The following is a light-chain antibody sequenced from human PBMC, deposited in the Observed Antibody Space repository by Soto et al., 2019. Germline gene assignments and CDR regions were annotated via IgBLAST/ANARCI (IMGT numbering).Light chain of an antibody. CDR1: SSNIGSNY. J-gene: IGLJ2*01. V-gene: IGLV1-47*01. CDR3: AAWDDSLSGRYVV. CDR2: RNN. Sequence: QPVLTQPPSASGTPGQRVTISCSGSSSNIGSNYVYWYQQLPGTAPKLLIYRNNQRPSGVPDRFSGSKSGTSASLAISGLRSEDEADYYCAAWDDSLSGRYVVFGGGTKLTVL.